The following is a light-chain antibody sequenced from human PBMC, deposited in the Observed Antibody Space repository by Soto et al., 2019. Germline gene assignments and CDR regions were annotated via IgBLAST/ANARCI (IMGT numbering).Light chain of an antibody. CDR3: RSYTSSSTLV. CDR2: DVS. CDR1: SSDVGGYNY. V-gene: IGLV2-14*01. Sequence: QSALTQPASVSGSPGQSITISCTGTSSDVGGYNYVYWYQQHPGKAPKLMIYDVSNRPSGVSNRFSGSKSCNTASLTISGLQAEDEADYYCRSYTSSSTLVFGGGTKLTVL. J-gene: IGLJ3*02.